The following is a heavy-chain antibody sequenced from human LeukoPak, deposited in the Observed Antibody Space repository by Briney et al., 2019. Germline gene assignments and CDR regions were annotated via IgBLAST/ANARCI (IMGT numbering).Heavy chain of an antibody. CDR3: ARGGGYCTNGVCYLDY. Sequence: SETLSLTCAVYGGSFSGYYWSWIRQPPGKGLEWIGEINHSGSTNYNPSLKSRVTISVDTSKNQFSLKLSSVTAADTAVYYCARGGGYCTNGVCYLDYWGQGTLVTVSS. D-gene: IGHD2-8*01. CDR2: INHSGST. V-gene: IGHV4-34*01. CDR1: GGSFSGYY. J-gene: IGHJ4*02.